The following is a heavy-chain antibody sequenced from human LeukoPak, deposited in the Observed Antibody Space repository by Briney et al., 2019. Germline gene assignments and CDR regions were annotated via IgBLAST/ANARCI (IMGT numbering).Heavy chain of an antibody. CDR2: INPNSGNT. CDR3: ARGRRVDY. J-gene: IGHJ4*02. Sequence: ASVKVSCKASGYTFTGYYMHWVRQAPGQGLEWMGRINPNSGNTGYAQKFQGRVTMTRNTSISTAYMELSSLRSEDTAVYYCARGRRVDYWGQGTLVTVSS. CDR1: GYTFTGYY. V-gene: IGHV1-8*02.